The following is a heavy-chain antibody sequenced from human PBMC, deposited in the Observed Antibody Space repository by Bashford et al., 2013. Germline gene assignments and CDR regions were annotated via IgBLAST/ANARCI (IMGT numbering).Heavy chain of an antibody. Sequence: SETLSLTCTVSGGSISSSSHHWGWIRQPPGKGLEWIGTIYYTGSASYNPSLRSRVTMSLDTPKSQFSLKLSSVTAADTAVYFCATRRSGRSPGAYGMDVWGQGTTVTVSS. CDR2: IYYTGSA. V-gene: IGHV4-39*07. CDR1: GGSISSSSHH. CDR3: ATRRSGRSPGAYGMDV. J-gene: IGHJ6*02. D-gene: IGHD6-19*01.